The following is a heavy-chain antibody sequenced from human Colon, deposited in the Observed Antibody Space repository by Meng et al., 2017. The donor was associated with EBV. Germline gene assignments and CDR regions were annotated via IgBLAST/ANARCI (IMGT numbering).Heavy chain of an antibody. D-gene: IGHD2-21*01. V-gene: IGHV4-30-4*01. CDR2: IHHSGSA. CDR1: GGSMGSCNYY. J-gene: IGHJ4*02. Sequence: PRQEASAGIVEPSQILSVPCTFSGGSMGSCNYYWRWIRQPPGKGLEWIGYIHHSGSAYYNPSLKSRVSISVDTSKNQFSLNLNSMTAADTAVYYCASFDHIPRRNYFDYWGQGTLVTVSS. CDR3: ASFDHIPRRNYFDY.